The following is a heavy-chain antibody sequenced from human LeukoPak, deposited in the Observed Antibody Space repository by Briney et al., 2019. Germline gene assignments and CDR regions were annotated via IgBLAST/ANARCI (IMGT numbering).Heavy chain of an antibody. D-gene: IGHD3-10*02. CDR3: ARGLPTMIEVFVEVDHYYTLVV. J-gene: IGHJ6*02. V-gene: IGHV1-2*02. Sequence: ASVKVSFKASGYTLGDYYLHWARQPPGQGLEWMGWINTQTGGTYYAQKFQGRVTMTRDMPITTAYMELSKLRSNDTPMYYCARGLPTMIEVFVEVDHYYTLVVWGQGTTVTVSS. CDR2: INTQTGGT. CDR1: GYTLGDYY.